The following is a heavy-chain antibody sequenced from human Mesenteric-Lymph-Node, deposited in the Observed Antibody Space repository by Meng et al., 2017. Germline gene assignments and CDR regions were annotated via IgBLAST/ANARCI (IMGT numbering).Heavy chain of an antibody. CDR3: ARGSSIRMAAAGFNWFDP. CDR1: GGSISSSSYY. J-gene: IGHJ5*02. V-gene: IGHV4-39*07. D-gene: IGHD6-13*01. CDR2: IYYSGST. Sequence: GPLRLSCTVSGGSISSSSYYWGWIRQPPGKGLEWIGSIYYSGSTYYNPSLKSRVTISVDTSKNQFSLKLSSVTAADTAVYYCARGSSIRMAAAGFNWFDPWGQGTLVTVSS.